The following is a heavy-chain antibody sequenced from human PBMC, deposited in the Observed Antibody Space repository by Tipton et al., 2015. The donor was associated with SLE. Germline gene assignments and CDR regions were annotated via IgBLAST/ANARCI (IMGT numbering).Heavy chain of an antibody. CDR2: ISSSSSYR. D-gene: IGHD3-10*01. CDR3: ARATVRGVIFDY. V-gene: IGHV3-11*05. J-gene: IGHJ4*02. Sequence: LSLTCTVSGGSISSHYWSWIRQPPGKGLEWVSYISSSSSYRNYADSVKGRFTISRDNAKNSLYLQMNSLRAEDTAVYYCARATVRGVIFDYWGQGTLVTVSS. CDR1: GGSISSHY.